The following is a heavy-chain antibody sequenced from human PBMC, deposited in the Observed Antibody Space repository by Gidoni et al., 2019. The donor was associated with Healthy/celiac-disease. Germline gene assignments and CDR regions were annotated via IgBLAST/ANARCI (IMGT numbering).Heavy chain of an antibody. CDR2: IYHSGST. CDR1: GGSISSSQW. D-gene: IGHD3-22*01. J-gene: IGHJ3*02. Sequence: QVQLQESGPGLVKPSGTLSLTCAVPGGSISSSQWWSWVRQPPGKGLEWIGEIYHSGSTNYNPSLKSRVTISVDKSKNQFSLKLSPVTAADTAVYYCAINPPDSSGSRDGVGAFDIWGQGTMVTVSS. V-gene: IGHV4-4*02. CDR3: AINPPDSSGSRDGVGAFDI.